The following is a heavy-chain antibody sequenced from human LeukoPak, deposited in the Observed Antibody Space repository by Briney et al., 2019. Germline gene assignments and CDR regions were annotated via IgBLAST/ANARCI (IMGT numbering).Heavy chain of an antibody. CDR2: IYSGGST. CDR3: ARDHGWNFDY. V-gene: IGHV3-66*02. Sequence: GGSLRLSCAASGFTVSSNYMSWVRQAPGKGLEWVSVIYSGGSTYYADSVKGRFTISRDTSKNTLYLQMNSLRAEVTAVYYCARDHGWNFDYWGQGTLVTVSS. J-gene: IGHJ4*02. D-gene: IGHD6-19*01. CDR1: GFTVSSNY.